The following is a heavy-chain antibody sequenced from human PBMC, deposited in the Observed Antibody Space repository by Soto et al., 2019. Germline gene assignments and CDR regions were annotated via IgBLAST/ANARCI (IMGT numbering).Heavy chain of an antibody. D-gene: IGHD4-17*01. CDR3: TTVTTVDYYFDY. J-gene: IGHJ4*02. Sequence: EVQLVESGGGLVQPGGSLRLSCAASGLTFSDRYMDWVRQAPGKGLEWVGRIRKKTNSYTTEYAASVKGRFIISRDDLTNSLYLQMSSLKTEDTAVYYCTTVTTVDYYFDYWGQGTLVTVSS. CDR1: GLTFSDRY. CDR2: IRKKTNSYTT. V-gene: IGHV3-72*01.